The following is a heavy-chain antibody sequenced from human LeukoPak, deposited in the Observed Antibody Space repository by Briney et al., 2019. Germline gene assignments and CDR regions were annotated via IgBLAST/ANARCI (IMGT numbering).Heavy chain of an antibody. Sequence: GGSLRLSCAASGFPFSSYGMYWVRQPPGKGLEWVAFIRHDGSDKYYGDSVKGRFTISRDNSKNTMYLQVNSLRAEDAAVSYCAKDRRASQWLVQVDAFDVWGPGTMVTVSS. CDR1: GFPFSSYG. D-gene: IGHD6-19*01. J-gene: IGHJ3*01. V-gene: IGHV3-30*02. CDR3: AKDRRASQWLVQVDAFDV. CDR2: IRHDGSDK.